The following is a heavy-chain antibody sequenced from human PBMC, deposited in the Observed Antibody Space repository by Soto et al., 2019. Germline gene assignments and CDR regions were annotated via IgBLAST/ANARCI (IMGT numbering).Heavy chain of an antibody. CDR2: ISAYNGDT. D-gene: IGHD3-10*01. CDR3: ARDKMVSYYGLGTFDF. CDR1: GFTFTSFG. J-gene: IGHJ4*02. Sequence: QVQLVQSGGEAKKPGASVKVSCKASGFTFTSFGISWVRQAPGQGLEWMGWISAYNGDTKFAQKFQGRVTLTTDTATSTAHMELRSLRPDDTAVYYCARDKMVSYYGLGTFDFWGQGTVVTASS. V-gene: IGHV1-18*04.